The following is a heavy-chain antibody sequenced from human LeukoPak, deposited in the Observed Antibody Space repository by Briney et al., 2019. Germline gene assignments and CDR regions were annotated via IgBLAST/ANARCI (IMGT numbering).Heavy chain of an antibody. V-gene: IGHV1-24*01. D-gene: IGHD6-19*01. CDR2: FDPEDGET. CDR1: GYTLTELS. J-gene: IGHJ5*02. CDR3: ATDLRHLRIAVGNWFDP. Sequence: GASVKVSCKVSGYTLTELSMHWLRQAPGKGLEWMGGFDPEDGETIYAQKFQGRVTMTEDTSTDTAYMELSSLRSEDTAVYYCATDLRHLRIAVGNWFDPWGQGTLVTVSS.